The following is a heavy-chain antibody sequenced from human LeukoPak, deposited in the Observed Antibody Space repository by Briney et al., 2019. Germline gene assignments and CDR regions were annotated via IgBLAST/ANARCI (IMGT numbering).Heavy chain of an antibody. CDR1: GYAFTSYY. J-gene: IGHJ4*02. CDR2: INPSGGST. D-gene: IGHD6-13*01. Sequence: ASVKVSCKASGYAFTSYYMHWVRQAPGQGLEWMGLINPSGGSTSYAQKFQGRVTMTRDASTSTVYMELSSLRFEDTAVYYCARALRYRSSWTPMGYWGQGTLVIVSS. CDR3: ARALRYRSSWTPMGY. V-gene: IGHV1-46*01.